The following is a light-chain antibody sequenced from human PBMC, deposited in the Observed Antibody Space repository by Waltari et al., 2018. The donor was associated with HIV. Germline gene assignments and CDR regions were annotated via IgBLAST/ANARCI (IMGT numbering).Light chain of an antibody. CDR3: CSYGGGSTLVV. CDR1: SNNVWSYNL. J-gene: IGLJ2*01. Sequence: QSALTQPASVSGSPGQSLTISCTATSNNVWSYNLVSWYQQYTGKAPKLLIYEGKKRPSGVSNRFSGSKSDNTASLTISGLQAEDEAHYYCCSYGGGSTLVVFGGGTKLTVL. V-gene: IGLV2-23*01. CDR2: EGK.